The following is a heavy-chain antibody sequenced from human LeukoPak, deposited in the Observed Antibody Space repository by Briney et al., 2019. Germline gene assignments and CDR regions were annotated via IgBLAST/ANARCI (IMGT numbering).Heavy chain of an antibody. CDR1: GWTFSSYD. CDR3: ARGGYYYDSTPDAFDI. CDR2: MNPNSGNT. Sequence: ASVKVSCKASGWTFSSYDINWVRQATGQGLEWMGWMNPNSGNTGYAQKFQGRVTMTRNTSISTAYMELSSLRSEDTAVYYCARGGYYYDSTPDAFDIWGQGTMVTVSS. V-gene: IGHV1-8*01. D-gene: IGHD3-22*01. J-gene: IGHJ3*02.